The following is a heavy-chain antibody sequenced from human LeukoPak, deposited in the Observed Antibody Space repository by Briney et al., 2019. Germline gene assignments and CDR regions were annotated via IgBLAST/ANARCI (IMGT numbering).Heavy chain of an antibody. D-gene: IGHD2/OR15-2a*01. J-gene: IGHJ4*02. V-gene: IGHV3-74*01. CDR3: VSFYETY. CDR1: GNYW. CDR2: INSDGSWT. Sequence: PGGSLRLSCAASGNYWMHWVCQAPGKGLVWVSHINSDGSWTSYADSVKGRLTISKDNAKNTVYLQMNSLRAEDTAVYYCVSFYETYWGRGTLVTVSS.